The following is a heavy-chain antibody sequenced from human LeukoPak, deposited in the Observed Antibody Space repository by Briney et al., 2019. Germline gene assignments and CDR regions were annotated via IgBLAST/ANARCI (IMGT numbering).Heavy chain of an antibody. CDR1: DSSISSGGYS. CDR2: IYYSGST. Sequence: PSDTRSLTCTVSDSSISSGGYSWSWIRPHPGKGLWWVGYIYYSGSTYYNPSLKSRVTISVDTSKNHTSLELSSVTTADTAVYYCESDSVTGTDYWGQGTLVTVSS. J-gene: IGHJ4*02. D-gene: IGHD1-1*01. V-gene: IGHV4-31*03. CDR3: ESDSVTGTDY.